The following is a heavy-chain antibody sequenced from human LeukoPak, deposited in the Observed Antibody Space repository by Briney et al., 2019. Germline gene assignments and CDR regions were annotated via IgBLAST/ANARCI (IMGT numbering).Heavy chain of an antibody. J-gene: IGHJ5*02. V-gene: IGHV1-2*02. Sequence: ASVTLSCKASGYTFTDYYMHWVRQAPGQGLEWMGWINPSGGGTNYAQKFQGRVTMTRDTSISTIYMELSRLTSDDTAVYYCARDQVYILYRFDPWGQGTLVTVSS. CDR3: ARDQVYILYRFDP. CDR2: INPSGGGT. CDR1: GYTFTDYY. D-gene: IGHD3-16*01.